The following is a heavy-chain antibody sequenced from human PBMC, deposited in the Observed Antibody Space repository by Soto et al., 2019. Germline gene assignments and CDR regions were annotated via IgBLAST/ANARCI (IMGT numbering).Heavy chain of an antibody. CDR3: ARAYSLRNYYYYGMDV. V-gene: IGHV1-18*04. CDR1: GYTFTSYG. D-gene: IGHD5-12*01. CDR2: ISAYNGNT. Sequence: QVQLVQSGAEVKKPGASVKVSCKASGYTFTSYGISWVRQAPGQGLEWMGWISAYNGNTNYAQKLQGRVTMTTDTYTSTAYMELRSLRSDDTAVYYCARAYSLRNYYYYGMDVWGQGTTVTVSS. J-gene: IGHJ6*02.